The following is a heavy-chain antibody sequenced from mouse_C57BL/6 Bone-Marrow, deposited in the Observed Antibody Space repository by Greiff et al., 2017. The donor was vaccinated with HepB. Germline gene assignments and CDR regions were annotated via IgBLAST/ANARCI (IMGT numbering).Heavy chain of an antibody. D-gene: IGHD4-1*01. CDR3: ARTRTKAGTSYFDY. CDR1: GFTFSDYG. V-gene: IGHV5-17*01. Sequence: EVKLVESGGGLVKPGGSLKLSCAASGFTFSDYGMHWVRQAPEKGLEWVAYISSGSSSIYYADTVKGRFTISRDNAKNTLFLQMTSLRSEDTAMYYCARTRTKAGTSYFDYWGQGTTLTVSS. CDR2: ISSGSSSI. J-gene: IGHJ2*01.